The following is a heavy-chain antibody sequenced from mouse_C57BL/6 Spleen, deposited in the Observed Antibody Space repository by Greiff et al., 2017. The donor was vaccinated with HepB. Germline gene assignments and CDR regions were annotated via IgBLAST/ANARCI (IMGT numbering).Heavy chain of an antibody. CDR2: IYPGDGDT. CDR3: ARSHSNYVLYYYAMDY. D-gene: IGHD2-5*01. CDR1: GYAFSSSW. J-gene: IGHJ4*01. V-gene: IGHV1-82*01. Sequence: VQLQQSGPELVKPGASVKISCKASGYAFSSSWMNWVKQRPGKGLEWIGRIYPGDGDTNYNGKFKGKATLTADKSSSTAYMQLSSLTSEDSAVYFCARSHSNYVLYYYAMDYWGQGTSVTVSS.